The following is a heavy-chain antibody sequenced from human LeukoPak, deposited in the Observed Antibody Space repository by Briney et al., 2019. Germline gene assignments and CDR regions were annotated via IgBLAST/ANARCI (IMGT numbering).Heavy chain of an antibody. D-gene: IGHD3-3*01. CDR2: IYYSGST. V-gene: IGHV4-59*02. CDR1: GGSVSSYY. J-gene: IGHJ6*03. Sequence: SETLSLTCTVSGGSVSSYYWSWIRQPPGKGLEWIGYIYYSGSTNYNPSLKSRVTISVDTSKNQFSLKLSSVTAADTAVYYCARTISTYYFYYMDVWGKGTTVTVSS. CDR3: ARTISTYYFYYMDV.